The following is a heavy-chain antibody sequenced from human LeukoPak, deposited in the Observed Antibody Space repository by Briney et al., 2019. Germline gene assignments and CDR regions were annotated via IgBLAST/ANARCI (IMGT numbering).Heavy chain of an antibody. V-gene: IGHV3-53*01. CDR1: GFTFSIYD. D-gene: IGHD1-26*01. CDR2: IYSGGST. Sequence: GGSLRLSCEASGFTFSIYDMYWVRQAPGKGLEWVSIIYSGGSTYYADSVKGRFTMSRDNSKNTVFLQMNSLRDEDTAVYYCARLYSGSYSDYWGQGTLVVVSS. CDR3: ARLYSGSYSDY. J-gene: IGHJ4*02.